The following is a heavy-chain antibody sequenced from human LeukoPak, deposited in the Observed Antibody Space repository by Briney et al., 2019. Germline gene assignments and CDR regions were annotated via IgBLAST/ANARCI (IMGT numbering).Heavy chain of an antibody. V-gene: IGHV1-8*03. CDR1: GYTFTSYD. D-gene: IGHD6-13*01. Sequence: ASVKVSCKASGYTFTSYDINWVRQATGQGLEWMGWMNPNSGNTGYAQKFQGRVTITRNTSISTAYMELSSLRSEDTAVYYCARVRSSSWYAEYFQHWGQGTLVTVSS. J-gene: IGHJ1*01. CDR2: MNPNSGNT. CDR3: ARVRSSSWYAEYFQH.